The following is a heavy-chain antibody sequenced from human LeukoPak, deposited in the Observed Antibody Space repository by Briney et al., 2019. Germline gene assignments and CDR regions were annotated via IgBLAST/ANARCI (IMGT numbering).Heavy chain of an antibody. D-gene: IGHD5-18*01. V-gene: IGHV4-34*01. CDR3: ARGRGSLLYGYSYYFDY. CDR2: INHSGST. CDR1: GGSFSGYY. Sequence: SETLSLTCAVYGGSFSGYYWSWIRQPPGKGLEWIGEINHSGSTNYNPSLKSRVTISVDTSKNQFSLKLSSVTAADTAVYYCARGRGSLLYGYSYYFDYWGQGTLVTVSS. J-gene: IGHJ4*02.